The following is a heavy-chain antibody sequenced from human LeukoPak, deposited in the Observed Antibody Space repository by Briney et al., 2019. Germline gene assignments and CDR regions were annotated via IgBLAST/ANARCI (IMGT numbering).Heavy chain of an antibody. V-gene: IGHV4-39*01. Sequence: SETLSLTCTVSGGSISSSSYYWGCIRQPPGKGLEWVGSINYSGSTYYNPSLKSRVTISVDTSKNQFSLNLSSVTAADTAVYYCAVGYCSSTSCYLIHWGQGSLVTVSP. CDR3: AVGYCSSTSCYLIH. CDR1: GGSISSSSYY. J-gene: IGHJ4*02. D-gene: IGHD2-2*01. CDR2: INYSGST.